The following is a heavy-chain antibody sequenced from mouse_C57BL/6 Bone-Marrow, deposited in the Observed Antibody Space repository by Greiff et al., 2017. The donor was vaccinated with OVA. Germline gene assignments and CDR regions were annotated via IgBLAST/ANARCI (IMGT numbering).Heavy chain of an antibody. CDR1: GFTFSSYG. Sequence: EVMLVESGGDLVKPGGSLKLSCAASGFTFSSYGMSWVRQTPDKRLEWVATISSGGSYTYYTDSVKGRFTLSRDNAKNTLYLQMSSLKSEDTAMYYCARHNYSDYLRMDYWGQGTSVTVSA. J-gene: IGHJ4*01. CDR2: ISSGGSYT. D-gene: IGHD2-13*01. V-gene: IGHV5-6*01. CDR3: ARHNYSDYLRMDY.